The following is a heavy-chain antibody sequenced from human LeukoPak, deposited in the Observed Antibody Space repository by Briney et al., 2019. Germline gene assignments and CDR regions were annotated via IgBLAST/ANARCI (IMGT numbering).Heavy chain of an antibody. CDR2: IYYSGST. J-gene: IGHJ5*02. CDR3: AGATMVRGTADWFDP. D-gene: IGHD3-10*01. Sequence: SETLSLTCTVSGGSISSYYWSWIRQPPGKGLEWIGYIYYSGSTNYNPSLKRRVTISVDTSKNQFSLKLSSVTAADTAVYYCAGATMVRGTADWFDPWGQGTLVTVSS. CDR1: GGSISSYY. V-gene: IGHV4-59*01.